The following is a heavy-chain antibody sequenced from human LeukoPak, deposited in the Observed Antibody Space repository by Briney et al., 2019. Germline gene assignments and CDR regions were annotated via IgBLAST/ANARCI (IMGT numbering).Heavy chain of an antibody. V-gene: IGHV3-7*01. J-gene: IGHJ4*02. CDR3: AKRSGGSSFDY. CDR1: GFIFSSYW. CDR2: IKQDGSEK. D-gene: IGHD2-15*01. Sequence: PGGSLRLSCAASGFIFSSYWMSWVRQAPGKGLEWVANIKQDGSEKYYVDSVKGRFTISRDNAKNSLYLQMNSLRAEDTAVYYCAKRSGGSSFDYWGQGTLVTVSS.